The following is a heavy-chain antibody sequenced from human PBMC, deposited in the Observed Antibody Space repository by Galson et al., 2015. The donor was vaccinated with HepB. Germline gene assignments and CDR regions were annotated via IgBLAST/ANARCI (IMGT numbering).Heavy chain of an antibody. CDR2: ISASGDKT. J-gene: IGHJ6*02. CDR1: GFTFSTFW. CDR3: AKPHYSDIVSHGMDV. Sequence: SLRLSCAASGFTFSTFWMHWVRQAPGKGLEWVSSISASGDKTYYADSVRGRFTISRDNAKKTLYLQVNSLRPDDTAVYYCAKPHYSDIVSHGMDVWGQGTTVTVSS. D-gene: IGHD3-22*01. V-gene: IGHV3-23*01.